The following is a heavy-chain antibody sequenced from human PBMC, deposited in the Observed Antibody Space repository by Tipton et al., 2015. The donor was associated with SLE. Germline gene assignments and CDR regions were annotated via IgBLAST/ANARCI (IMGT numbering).Heavy chain of an antibody. J-gene: IGHJ3*01. D-gene: IGHD2-2*01. CDR2: IHHTGST. Sequence: TLSLTCAVSGGPISSGNWWSWVRQPPGKGLEWIGEIHHTGSTSYTPSLKSRVTISVDKSKNQFSLNLSSVTAADTAVYYCARGGTEYPFDFWGQGTMVTVFS. CDR1: GGPISSGNW. CDR3: ARGGTEYPFDF. V-gene: IGHV4-4*02.